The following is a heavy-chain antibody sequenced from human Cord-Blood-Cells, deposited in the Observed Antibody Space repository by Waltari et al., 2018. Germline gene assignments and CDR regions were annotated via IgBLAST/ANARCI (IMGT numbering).Heavy chain of an antibody. V-gene: IGHV2-5*02. Sequence: QITLKESGPTLVKPTQTLTLTCTFSGFSLSTSGVGVGWIRQPPGKALEWLALIYWDDDKRYSSSLKSELTITKDTSKNQVVLTMTNMDPVDTATYYCARQPLGRFYWYFDLWGRGTLVTVSS. D-gene: IGHD7-27*01. CDR3: ARQPLGRFYWYFDL. J-gene: IGHJ2*01. CDR2: IYWDDDK. CDR1: GFSLSTSGVG.